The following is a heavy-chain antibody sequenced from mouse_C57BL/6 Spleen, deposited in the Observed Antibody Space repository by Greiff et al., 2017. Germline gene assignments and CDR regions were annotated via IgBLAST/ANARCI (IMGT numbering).Heavy chain of an antibody. CDR1: GYTFTDYE. Sequence: VQLQQSGAELVRPGASVTLSCKASGYTFTDYEMHWVKQPPVHGLEWIGAIDPETGGTAYNQKFKGKAILTADKSSSTAYMELRSLTSEDSAVYYCTRRGYYFDYWGQGTTLTVSS. V-gene: IGHV1-15*01. CDR3: TRRGYYFDY. CDR2: IDPETGGT. J-gene: IGHJ2*01.